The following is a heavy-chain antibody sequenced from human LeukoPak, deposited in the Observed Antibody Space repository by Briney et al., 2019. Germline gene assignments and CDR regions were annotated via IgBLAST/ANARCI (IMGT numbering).Heavy chain of an antibody. Sequence: SQTLSLTCTVSGGSISSGGYYWSWIRQHPGKGLEWIGYIYYSGSTYYNPSLKSRVTISVDTSKNQFSLKLSSVTAADTAVYYCARRGSGSAYYGVSGFDYWGQGTLVTVSS. CDR3: ARRGSGSAYYGVSGFDY. CDR2: IYYSGST. D-gene: IGHD3-22*01. CDR1: GGSISSGGYY. V-gene: IGHV4-31*03. J-gene: IGHJ4*02.